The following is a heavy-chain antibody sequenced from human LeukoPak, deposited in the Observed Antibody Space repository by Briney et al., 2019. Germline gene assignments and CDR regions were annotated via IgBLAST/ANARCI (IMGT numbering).Heavy chain of an antibody. V-gene: IGHV3-21*01. Sequence: GGSLRLSCAASGFSISSYTMSWVRQAPGKGLEWVSSITSSSSYIFYADSVKGRFTISRDNPKNPLYLQMNSLRGEDTAVYYCAKARVTYTSSTSFGYWGQGTLVTVSS. CDR2: ITSSSSYI. J-gene: IGHJ4*02. CDR3: AKARVTYTSSTSFGY. D-gene: IGHD6-13*01. CDR1: GFSISSYT.